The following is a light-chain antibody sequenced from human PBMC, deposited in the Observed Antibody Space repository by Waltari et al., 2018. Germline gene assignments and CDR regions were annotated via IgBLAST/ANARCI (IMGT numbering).Light chain of an antibody. CDR1: GGSIARNY. Sequence: FILTQLHSVSESPGKTVTISCTRSGGSIARNYVQWYQQRPGSAPTTVIYDDDQRPSVVPDRFSGSIDSSSNSASLTISELKTEDEADYYCQSYDSNESVVFGGGTKLTVL. J-gene: IGLJ2*01. CDR3: QSYDSNESVV. CDR2: DDD. V-gene: IGLV6-57*04.